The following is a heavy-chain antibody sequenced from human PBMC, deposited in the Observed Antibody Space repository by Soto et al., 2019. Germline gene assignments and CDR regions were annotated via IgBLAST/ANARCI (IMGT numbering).Heavy chain of an antibody. V-gene: IGHV3-48*01. Sequence: PGGSLRLSCAASGFTFSSYSMNWVRQAPGKGLEWVSYISSSSSTIYYADSVKGRFTISRDNAKNSLYLQMNSLRAEDTAVYYFARESRSWYVDAFDIWGQGTMVTVSS. CDR3: ARESRSWYVDAFDI. J-gene: IGHJ3*02. D-gene: IGHD6-13*01. CDR2: ISSSSSTI. CDR1: GFTFSSYS.